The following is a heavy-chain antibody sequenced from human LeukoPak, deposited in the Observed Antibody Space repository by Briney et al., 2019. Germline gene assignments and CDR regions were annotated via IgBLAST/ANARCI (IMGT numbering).Heavy chain of an antibody. V-gene: IGHV4-39*01. Sequence: PSETLSLTCSVSGGSISNGDYYWSWVRQPPGKGLEWIGSIYYSGSTYYNPSLESRVNISVDTSKIQFSMKLSSVTLADTVVYLCARLHSHYYDRSGYPTGGYYFDYWGQGTLVTVSS. CDR3: ARLHSHYYDRSGYPTGGYYFDY. CDR1: GGSISNGDYY. CDR2: IYYSGST. J-gene: IGHJ4*02. D-gene: IGHD3-22*01.